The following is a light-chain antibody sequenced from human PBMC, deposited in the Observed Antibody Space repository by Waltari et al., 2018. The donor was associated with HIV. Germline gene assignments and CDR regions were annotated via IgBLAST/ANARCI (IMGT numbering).Light chain of an antibody. J-gene: IGLJ2*01. CDR1: TSNIGNNY. CDR2: DNY. V-gene: IGLV1-51*01. CDR3: ATWDSSLSAVV. Sequence: QSLLTQPPSVSAATGQKIIISCSGSTSNIGNNYVSWYQHLPGTAPKVLIYDNYKRPSGIPDRFSGSKSGTSATLAITGLRTGDEADYYCATWDSSLSAVVFGGGTKVTVL.